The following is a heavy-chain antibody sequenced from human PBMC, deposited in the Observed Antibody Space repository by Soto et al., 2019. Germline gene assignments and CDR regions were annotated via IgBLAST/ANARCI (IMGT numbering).Heavy chain of an antibody. CDR1: GGSISSSSYY. CDR3: ARATNYDILTGYYEAHYYYYMDV. V-gene: IGHV4-39*01. Sequence: SETLSLTCTVSGGSISSSSYYWGWIRQPPGKGLEWIGSIYYSGSTYYNPSLKSRVTISVDTSKNQFSLKLSSVTAADTAVYYCARATNYDILTGYYEAHYYYYMDVWGKGTTVTVSS. J-gene: IGHJ6*03. CDR2: IYYSGST. D-gene: IGHD3-9*01.